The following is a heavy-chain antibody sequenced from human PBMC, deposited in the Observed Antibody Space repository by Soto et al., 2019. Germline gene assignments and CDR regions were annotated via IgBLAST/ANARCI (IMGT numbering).Heavy chain of an antibody. Sequence: EVQLVESGGGLVQPGGSLRLSCAASGFTFSSYDMHWVRQAPGRGLEWVSVIGTAGDTSYRGSVKGRFTISREKANNSLYLQMNSLLAGDTAVYYCARGFGSFYDMDVWGKVTTVTVSS. D-gene: IGHD3-10*01. V-gene: IGHV3-13*01. CDR2: IGTAGDT. CDR1: GFTFSSYD. CDR3: ARGFGSFYDMDV. J-gene: IGHJ6*03.